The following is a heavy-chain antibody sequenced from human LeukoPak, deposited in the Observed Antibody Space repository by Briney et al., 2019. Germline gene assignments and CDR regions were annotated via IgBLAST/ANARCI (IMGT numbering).Heavy chain of an antibody. V-gene: IGHV1-3*03. CDR1: GYAFTLYS. J-gene: IGHJ4*02. Sequence: ASVKVFCKASGYAFTLYSIHWGRQAPGQRLEWMGWVNGGNGNTKYSEEFQGRVTITRDTSATTAHMELSSLRYEDKAIYYCARRGTVPAFDYWGQGTLVTVSS. D-gene: IGHD6-19*01. CDR2: VNGGNGNT. CDR3: ARRGTVPAFDY.